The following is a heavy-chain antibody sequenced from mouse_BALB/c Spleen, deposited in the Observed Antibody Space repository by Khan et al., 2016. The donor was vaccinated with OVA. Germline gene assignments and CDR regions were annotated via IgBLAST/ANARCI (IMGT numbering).Heavy chain of an antibody. Sequence: EVQLVESGPGLVKPSQSLSLTCTVTGYSITSGYGWNWIRQFPGNKLEWMGYISYSGSTNSNPSPKSRISITRDKSKNQFFLQLNSVTTEDTATYYCARTARIKYWGQGTTLTVSS. V-gene: IGHV3-2*02. CDR1: GYSITSGYG. J-gene: IGHJ2*01. D-gene: IGHD1-2*01. CDR3: ARTARIKY. CDR2: ISYSGST.